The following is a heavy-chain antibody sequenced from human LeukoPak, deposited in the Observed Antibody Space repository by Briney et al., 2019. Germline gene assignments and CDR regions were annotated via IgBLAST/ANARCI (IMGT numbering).Heavy chain of an antibody. V-gene: IGHV3-30*18. D-gene: IGHD3-10*01. CDR3: AKGGWFGELTFDY. J-gene: IGHJ4*02. CDR2: ISYDGSNT. CDR1: GFTFSSYG. Sequence: GGSLRLSCAASGFTFSSYGVQGVRQAPGKALEWVAVISYDGSNTYYADSVRGRLTISRDNSKNTLYLQMNSLRAEDTAVYYCAKGGWFGELTFDYWGQGTLVTVSS.